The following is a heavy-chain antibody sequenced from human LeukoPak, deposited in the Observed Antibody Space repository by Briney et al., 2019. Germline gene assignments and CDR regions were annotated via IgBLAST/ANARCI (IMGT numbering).Heavy chain of an antibody. CDR1: GGSFSGYY. D-gene: IGHD3-16*01. J-gene: IGHJ4*02. Sequence: PSETLSLTCAVYGGSFSGYYWSWIRQPPGKGLEWIGEINHSGSTNYNPSLKSRVTISVDTSKNQFSLKLSSVTATDTAVYYCANPGRLEDYWGQGTLVTVSS. V-gene: IGHV4-34*01. CDR3: ANPGRLEDY. CDR2: INHSGST.